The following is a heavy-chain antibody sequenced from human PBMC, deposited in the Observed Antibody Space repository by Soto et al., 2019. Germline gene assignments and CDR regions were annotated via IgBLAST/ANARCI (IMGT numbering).Heavy chain of an antibody. Sequence: PGESLKVSCKTSEDSFRSYWMCLVSKIPGKGLEWMGIIYPGDSDTRYSPSFQGQVTISADKSISTAYLQWSSLKASDTGMYYCARHLHSNSVHITPVSPDYWGQGTLVTISS. CDR1: EDSFRSYW. CDR2: IYPGDSDT. V-gene: IGHV5-51*01. CDR3: ARHLHSNSVHITPVSPDY. D-gene: IGHD4-4*01. J-gene: IGHJ4*02.